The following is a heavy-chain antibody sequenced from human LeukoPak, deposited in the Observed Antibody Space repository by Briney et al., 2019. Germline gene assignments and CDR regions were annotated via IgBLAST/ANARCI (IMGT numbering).Heavy chain of an antibody. J-gene: IGHJ4*02. V-gene: IGHV4-39*07. CDR2: IYYDGYT. D-gene: IGHD6-19*01. CDR3: ARDSSVWYVDF. Sequence: SETLSLTCTVSGGSISSSSYYWGWIRQAPGKEPEWIGTIYYDGYTYYNPSLKSRVTMSIHTSTTQLSLTLTSVTAADTAVYFCARDSSVWYVDFWGQGTLVTVSS. CDR1: GGSISSSSYY.